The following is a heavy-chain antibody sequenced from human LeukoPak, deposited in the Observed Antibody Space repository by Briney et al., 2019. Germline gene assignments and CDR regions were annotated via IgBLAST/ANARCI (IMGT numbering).Heavy chain of an antibody. D-gene: IGHD4/OR15-4a*01. Sequence: AGGALLLSCAASGFPFSSYAMGGVRQAPGKGLEGVSAIKGRGGSTYYADSVKGRFTISRDNSKNALYLQMNSLRAEDPAAYYCAKDGDYGPGRPNRFDPWGQGPLVPVSS. CDR1: GFPFSSYA. V-gene: IGHV3-23*01. CDR3: AKDGDYGPGRPNRFDP. CDR2: IKGRGGST. J-gene: IGHJ5*02.